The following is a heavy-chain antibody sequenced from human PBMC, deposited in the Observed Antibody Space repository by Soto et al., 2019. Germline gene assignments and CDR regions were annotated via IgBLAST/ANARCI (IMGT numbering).Heavy chain of an antibody. V-gene: IGHV5-51*01. CDR1: GYRFTNYW. CDR2: IFPGDSDT. CDR3: ARQNMKIVVRAFGDAFDI. D-gene: IGHD3-22*01. Sequence: GESLKISCKGSGYRFTNYWIGLVRQMPGKGLEWMGIIFPGDSDTRYSPSFQGQVTISADKSISTAYLQWSSLKASDTAMYYCARQNMKIVVRAFGDAFDIWGQGTMVTVS. J-gene: IGHJ3*02.